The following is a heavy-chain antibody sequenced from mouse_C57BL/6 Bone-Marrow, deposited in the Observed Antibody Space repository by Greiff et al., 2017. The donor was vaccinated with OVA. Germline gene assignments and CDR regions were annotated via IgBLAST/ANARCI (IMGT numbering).Heavy chain of an antibody. Sequence: EVMLVESGGGLVKPGGSLKLSCAASGFTFSDYGMHWVRQAPEKGLEWVAYISSGSSTIYYADTVKGRFTISRDNAKNTLFLQLTSLRSEDTAMYYCAGLSPFYCSNYVGAMDYWGQGTSVTVSS. CDR3: AGLSPFYCSNYVGAMDY. D-gene: IGHD2-5*01. CDR2: ISSGSSTI. J-gene: IGHJ4*01. V-gene: IGHV5-17*01. CDR1: GFTFSDYG.